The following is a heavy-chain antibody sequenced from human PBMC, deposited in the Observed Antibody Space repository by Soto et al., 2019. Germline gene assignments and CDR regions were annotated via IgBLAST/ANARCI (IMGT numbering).Heavy chain of an antibody. Sequence: SETLSLTCTVSGGSISGYYWSWIRQSPGKGLQWIGNVSDSGSTNYNPSLKSRVTISVDTSKNQFSLMLRSVDAADSAVYYCARRPGGEPGANYSYYHSVMDVWGQGAPVT. V-gene: IGHV4-59*01. J-gene: IGHJ6*02. CDR3: ARRPGGEPGANYSYYHSVMDV. CDR2: VSDSGST. CDR1: GGSISGYY. D-gene: IGHD3-16*01.